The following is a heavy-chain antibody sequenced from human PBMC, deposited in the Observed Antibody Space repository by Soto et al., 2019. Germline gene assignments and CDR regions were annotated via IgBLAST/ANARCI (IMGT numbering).Heavy chain of an antibody. J-gene: IGHJ5*02. CDR2: IIPMYGTS. CDR3: ARTYMDDITWYGCFDP. D-gene: IGHD6-13*01. Sequence: SVKVSCKASGGTFSSYTVSWVRQAPGQGLEWMGGIIPMYGTSNYAQKFQGRVTITADESTNTAYMDLSSLRSEDTAVYYCARTYMDDITWYGCFDPWRQRTLVTVSS. V-gene: IGHV1-69*13. CDR1: GGTFSSYT.